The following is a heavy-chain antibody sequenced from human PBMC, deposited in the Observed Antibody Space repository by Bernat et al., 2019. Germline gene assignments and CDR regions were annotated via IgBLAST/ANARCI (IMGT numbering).Heavy chain of an antibody. J-gene: IGHJ4*02. V-gene: IGHV3-15*01. CDR2: MKSKTDGGTT. CDR1: GFPFSNAW. D-gene: IGHD1-14*01. Sequence: EVQLVESGGGLVKPGGSLRLSCAASGFPFSNAWMSWVRQSPGKGLEWVGRMKSKTDGGTTDYAAPVKGRFTISRDDSKTTLYLQMNSLKTEDKAVYYCTTVTFQGNYWDYWGQGTLVTVSS. CDR3: TTVTFQGNYWDY.